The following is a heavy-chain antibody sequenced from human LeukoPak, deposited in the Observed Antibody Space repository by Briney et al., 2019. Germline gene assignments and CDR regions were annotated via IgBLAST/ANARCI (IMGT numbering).Heavy chain of an antibody. J-gene: IGHJ3*02. Sequence: ASVKVSCKASGGTFSSYAISWVRQAPGQGLEGMGWINPNSGGTNYAQKFQGWVTMTRDTSISTAYMELSRLRSDDTAVYYCARGGITGTTRGPTRLNDAFDIWGQGTMVTVSS. CDR3: ARGGITGTTRGPTRLNDAFDI. CDR1: GGTFSSYA. V-gene: IGHV1-2*04. CDR2: INPNSGGT. D-gene: IGHD1-20*01.